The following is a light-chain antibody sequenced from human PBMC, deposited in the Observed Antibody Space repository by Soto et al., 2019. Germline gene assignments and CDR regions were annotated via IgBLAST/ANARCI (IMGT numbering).Light chain of an antibody. CDR1: QGIASY. J-gene: IGKJ1*01. CDR2: AAS. Sequence: IQLTQTPSSLSASVGDRVTITCRASQGIASYLAWYQQKPGKAPKLLIYAASTLHSGVPSRFSGSGSGTEFTLTISSLQPGDFATYYCQQSETYPLTFGQGTNVDIK. V-gene: IGKV1-9*01. CDR3: QQSETYPLT.